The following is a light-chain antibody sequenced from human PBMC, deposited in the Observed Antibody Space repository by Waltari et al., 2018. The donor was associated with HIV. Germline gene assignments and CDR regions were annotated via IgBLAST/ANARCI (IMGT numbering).Light chain of an antibody. CDR3: QQYYSTPPRT. V-gene: IGKV4-1*01. J-gene: IGKJ1*01. CDR2: WAS. Sequence: DIVMTQSPDSLVVSLGERATINCKSSQSVLYSSNNKNYLAWYQQKPGQPPKLLIYWASTRESGVPDRFSGSGSGTDFTLNISSLQAEDVAVYYCQQYYSTPPRTFGQGTKVEIK. CDR1: QSVLYSSNNKNY.